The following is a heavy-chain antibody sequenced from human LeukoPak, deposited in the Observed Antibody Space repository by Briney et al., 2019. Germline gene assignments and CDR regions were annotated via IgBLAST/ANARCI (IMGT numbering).Heavy chain of an antibody. V-gene: IGHV4-4*07. CDR3: ARRRYCSGRSCHQLGGDAFDI. J-gene: IGHJ3*02. CDR2: IYTIGST. CDR1: GGSISSYY. D-gene: IGHD2-15*01. Sequence: SETLSLTCTVSGGSISSYYWSWIRQPAGKGREWSGRIYTIGSTKYNPSLKSRVTMSVDTSKNQFYLKLSSVTAADTAVYYCARRRYCSGRSCHQLGGDAFDIWGQGTMVTVSP.